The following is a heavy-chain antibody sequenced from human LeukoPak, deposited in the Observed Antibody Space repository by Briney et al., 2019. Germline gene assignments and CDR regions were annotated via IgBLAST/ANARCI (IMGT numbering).Heavy chain of an antibody. Sequence: SQTLSLTCTVSGGSISNDGYYWSWIRQHPGKGLEWIGYIYYSGSTYYNPSLKSRVTISVDTSKNQFSLKLSSVTAADTAVYYCARLEHAAFDIWGQGTMVTVSS. CDR3: ARLEHAAFDI. J-gene: IGHJ3*02. CDR2: IYYSGST. D-gene: IGHD1/OR15-1a*01. CDR1: GGSISNDGYY. V-gene: IGHV4-31*03.